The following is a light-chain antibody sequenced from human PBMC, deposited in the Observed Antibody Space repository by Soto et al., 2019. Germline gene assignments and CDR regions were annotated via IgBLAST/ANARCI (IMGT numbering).Light chain of an antibody. CDR3: QQYNNLPPWT. V-gene: IGKV3-15*01. J-gene: IGKJ1*01. CDR2: GAS. CDR1: QSVSSN. Sequence: EIVMTQSPATLSVSPVESATLSCMASQSVSSNLALYQQKPGQAPRLLIYGASTRATGIPARFSGSGSGTAFTLTISSLQSEDFAVYYCQQYNNLPPWTFGQGTKVEIK.